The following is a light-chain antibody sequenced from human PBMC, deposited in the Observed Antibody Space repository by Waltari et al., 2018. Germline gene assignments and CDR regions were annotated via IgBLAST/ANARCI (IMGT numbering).Light chain of an antibody. V-gene: IGLV3-25*03. Sequence: SYDLTQTPSVSVSPGQTARITCSGNVLPKEYPFWYQQKPGQAPLLVIYKDSERPSEIPERFSGSSSGTTATLTISGVLPEDEADYYCQSTDNSATYVVFGGGTKLTVL. CDR1: VLPKEY. CDR2: KDS. J-gene: IGLJ3*02. CDR3: QSTDNSATYVV.